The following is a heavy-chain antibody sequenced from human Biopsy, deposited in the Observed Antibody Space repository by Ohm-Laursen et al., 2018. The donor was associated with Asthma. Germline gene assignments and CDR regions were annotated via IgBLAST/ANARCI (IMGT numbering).Heavy chain of an antibody. J-gene: IGHJ3*01. D-gene: IGHD3-9*01. CDR2: VNTGNGDT. Sequence: SVKVSRKASGYNFISFAIHWVRQAPGQRLEWMGWVNTGNGDTKYSQKFQGRVTITRDTSASTAYVELRSLRSEDTATYYCARTYYDFLTGQVKDVFGVWGQGTMVTVSS. V-gene: IGHV1-3*04. CDR1: GYNFISFA. CDR3: ARTYYDFLTGQVKDVFGV.